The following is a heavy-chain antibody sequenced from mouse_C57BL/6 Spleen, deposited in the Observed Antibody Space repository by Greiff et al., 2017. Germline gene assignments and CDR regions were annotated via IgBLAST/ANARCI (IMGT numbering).Heavy chain of an antibody. D-gene: IGHD4-1*01. J-gene: IGHJ2*01. CDR1: GYTFTSYG. CDR3: ARKEGTGRFYFDY. Sequence: QVQLQQSGAELARPGASVKLSCKASGYTFTSYGISWVKQRTGQGFEWIGEIYPRSGNTYYNEKFKGKATLTADKSSSTAYMELRSLTSEDSAVYFCARKEGTGRFYFDYWGQGTTLTVSS. V-gene: IGHV1-81*01. CDR2: IYPRSGNT.